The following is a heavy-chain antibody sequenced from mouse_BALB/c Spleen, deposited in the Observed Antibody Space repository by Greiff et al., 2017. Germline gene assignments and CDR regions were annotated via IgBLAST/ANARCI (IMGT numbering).Heavy chain of an antibody. CDR1: GFNIKDYY. J-gene: IGHJ4*01. CDR3: VYGRYAMDY. CDR2: IDPENGDT. D-gene: IGHD2-10*02. Sequence: EVQLQESGAELVRSGASVKLSCTASGFNIKDYYMHWVKQRPEQGLEWIGWIDPENGDTEYAPKFQGKATMTADTSSNTAYLQLSSLTSEDTAVYYSVYGRYAMDYWGQGTSVTVSS. V-gene: IGHV14-4*02.